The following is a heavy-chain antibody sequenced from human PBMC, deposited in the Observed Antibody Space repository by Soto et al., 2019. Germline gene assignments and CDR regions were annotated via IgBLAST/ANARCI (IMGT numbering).Heavy chain of an antibody. Sequence: QVQLQESGPGLVKPSETLSLTCTVSGGSISSYYWSWIRQPPGKGLEWIGYIYYSGSTNYNPSLKSRVTISVDTSKNQFSLKLSSVTAADMAVYYCARTIDSYGYFHYWGQGTLVTVSS. CDR3: ARTIDSYGYFHY. CDR1: GGSISSYY. J-gene: IGHJ4*02. CDR2: IYYSGST. D-gene: IGHD5-18*01. V-gene: IGHV4-59*08.